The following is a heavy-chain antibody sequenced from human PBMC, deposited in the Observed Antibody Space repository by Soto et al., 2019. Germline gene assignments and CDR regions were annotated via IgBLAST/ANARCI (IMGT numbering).Heavy chain of an antibody. CDR1: GFTFTDYS. CDR2: IIVSGGST. V-gene: IGHV3-23*01. J-gene: IGHJ6*02. D-gene: IGHD1-7*01. Sequence: PGGSLRLSCAASGFTFTDYSMTWIRQAPGKGLEWVSTIIVSGGSTYYADSVKGRFTISRDNSKNTLYLQMNSLRGEDTALYYCPNENGETRTAFAVDYYYGLDVWGQGTRVSVSS. CDR3: PNENGETRTAFAVDYYYGLDV.